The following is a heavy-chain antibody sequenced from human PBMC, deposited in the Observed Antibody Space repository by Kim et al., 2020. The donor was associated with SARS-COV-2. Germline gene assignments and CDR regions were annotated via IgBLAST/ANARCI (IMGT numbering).Heavy chain of an antibody. D-gene: IGHD6-19*01. Sequence: PGGSLRLSCAASGLTFNNYGMHWVRQAPGKGLEWVAVISYDGSSKYYADSVKGRFTISRDNSRDTLYVQLNSLRPEDTAVYYCAKDQYDSGWGGFDSWGQGTLVTVAS. CDR2: ISYDGSSK. CDR3: AKDQYDSGWGGFDS. J-gene: IGHJ4*02. CDR1: GLTFNNYG. V-gene: IGHV3-30*18.